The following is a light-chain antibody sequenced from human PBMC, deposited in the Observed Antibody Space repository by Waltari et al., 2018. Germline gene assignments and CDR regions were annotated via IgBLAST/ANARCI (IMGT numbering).Light chain of an antibody. CDR2: QDS. CDR3: YSAADNSLV. CDR1: VLAKKY. Sequence: SYDLTQPSPVSVSPGQTARNTCSGDVLAKKYARWFQQTPGQAPLVVIYQDSERPSGIPERFFGCSSGTTVTLTVSGAQGDHEADYYCYSAADNSLVFGGGTKLTVL. V-gene: IGLV3-27*01. J-gene: IGLJ2*01.